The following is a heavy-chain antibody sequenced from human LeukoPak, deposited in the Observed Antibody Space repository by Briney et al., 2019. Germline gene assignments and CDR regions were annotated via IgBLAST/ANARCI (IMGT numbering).Heavy chain of an antibody. CDR1: GFTFSSYS. CDR3: ARSFYYDTLTGYYFFDY. CDR2: ISSSSTTI. Sequence: PGGSLRLSCVASGFTFSSYSINWVRQAPGKGLEGASYISSSSTTIYYADSVKGRFTITRDNAKNSLYLQMNSLRAEDTAVYYCARSFYYDTLTGYYFFDYWGQGTLVTVSS. V-gene: IGHV3-48*04. D-gene: IGHD3-9*01. J-gene: IGHJ4*02.